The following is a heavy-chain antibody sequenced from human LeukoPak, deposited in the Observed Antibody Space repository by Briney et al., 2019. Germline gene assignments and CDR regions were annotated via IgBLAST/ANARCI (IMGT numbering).Heavy chain of an antibody. D-gene: IGHD3-22*01. V-gene: IGHV4-59*01. CDR1: GGSISSYY. J-gene: IGHJ4*02. CDR2: IYYSGST. Sequence: SETLSLTCTVSGGSISSYYWNWIRQPPGKGLEWIGYIYYSGSTNYNPSLKSRVTISVDTSKNQFSLKLSSVTASDTAVYYCARLDDYYDSSGYRYWGQGTLVTVSS. CDR3: ARLDDYYDSSGYRY.